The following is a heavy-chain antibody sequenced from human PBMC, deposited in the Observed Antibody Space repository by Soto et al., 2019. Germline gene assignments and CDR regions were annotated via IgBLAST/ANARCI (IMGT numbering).Heavy chain of an antibody. J-gene: IGHJ5*02. CDR2: INAGNGNT. D-gene: IGHD6-19*01. CDR3: ATIAVAGIGWFDP. V-gene: IGHV1-3*01. CDR1: GYTFTSYA. Sequence: GASVKVSCKASGYTFTSYAMHWVRQAPGQRLEWMGWINAGNGNTKYSQKFQGRVTITRDTSASTAYRELSSLRSEDTAVYYCATIAVAGIGWFDPWGQGTLVTVSS.